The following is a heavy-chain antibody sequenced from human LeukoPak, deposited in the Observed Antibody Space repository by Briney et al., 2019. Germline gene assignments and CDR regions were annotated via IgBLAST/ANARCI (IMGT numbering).Heavy chain of an antibody. CDR3: AKKYGSGCFDC. D-gene: IGHD6-25*01. Sequence: GGSLRLSCAASGFTFSSNAMSWVRQAPGKGLEWVSAISSSGYTTYYADSVKARFTISRDNSKNTLYLQMNSLRAEDTAVYYCAKKYGSGCFDCWGQGALVTVSS. CDR1: GFTFSSNA. CDR2: ISSSGYTT. V-gene: IGHV3-23*01. J-gene: IGHJ4*02.